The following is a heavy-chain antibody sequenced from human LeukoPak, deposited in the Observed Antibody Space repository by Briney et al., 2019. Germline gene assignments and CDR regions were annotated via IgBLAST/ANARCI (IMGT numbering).Heavy chain of an antibody. J-gene: IGHJ5*02. V-gene: IGHV4-39*07. Sequence: PSETLSLTCTASVDSIRKNYYWGWIRQPPGQGLEWIGSMSYSGTTYYNPSLKSRVTMSVDTSKNQFSLRLSSVTAADTAVYYCARGASNYGSFWFDPWGQGTLVTVSS. CDR2: MSYSGTT. D-gene: IGHD4-11*01. CDR1: VDSIRKNYY. CDR3: ARGASNYGSFWFDP.